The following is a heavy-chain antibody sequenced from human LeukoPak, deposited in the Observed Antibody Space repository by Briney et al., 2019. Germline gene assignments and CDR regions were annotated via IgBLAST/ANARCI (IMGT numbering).Heavy chain of an antibody. CDR2: INSNSGGT. D-gene: IGHD1-26*01. CDR3: ARDREVGATQLGAFDI. J-gene: IGHJ3*02. V-gene: IGHV1-2*06. Sequence: GASVKVSCKTSGYTFTDYYVNWVRQAPGQGLEWMGRINSNSGGTNYAQKFQGRVTMTRDTSTSTVYMELSSLRSEDTAVYYCARDREVGATQLGAFDIWGQGTMVTVSS. CDR1: GYTFTDYY.